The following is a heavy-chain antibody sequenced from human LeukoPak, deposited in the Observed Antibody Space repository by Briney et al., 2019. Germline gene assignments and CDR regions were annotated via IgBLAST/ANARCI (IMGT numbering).Heavy chain of an antibody. J-gene: IGHJ4*02. CDR1: GGSISSTSFY. CDR2: IYYSGST. V-gene: IGHV4-39*01. CDR3: ARRLGSSSSFDY. Sequence: SETLSLTCTVSGGSISSTSFYWGWIRQTPGKGLEWIGTIYYSGSTYYNPSLKSRVTISVETSKNQFYLKLTSVAAADTAVYYCARRLGSSSSFDYWGQGTLVTVSS. D-gene: IGHD6-6*01.